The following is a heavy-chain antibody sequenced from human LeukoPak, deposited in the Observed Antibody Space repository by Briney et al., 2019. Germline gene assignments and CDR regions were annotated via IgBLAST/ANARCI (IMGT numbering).Heavy chain of an antibody. CDR1: GGSFSGYY. CDR2: INHSGST. CDR3: ASIYSSS. J-gene: IGHJ4*02. D-gene: IGHD6-13*01. Sequence: PSETLSLTCAVYGGSFSGYYWSWIRQPPGKGLEWIGEINHSGSTNYNPSLKSRVTISVDTSKNQFSLKLSSVTAADTAVYYCASIYSSSWGQGTLVTVSS. V-gene: IGHV4-34*01.